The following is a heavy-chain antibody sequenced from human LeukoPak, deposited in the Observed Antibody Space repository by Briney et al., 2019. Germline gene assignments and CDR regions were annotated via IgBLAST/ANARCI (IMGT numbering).Heavy chain of an antibody. Sequence: GSLRLSCAASGFTVSGTYMSWVRQAAGKGWEWVSTIFDAGRTTYADSVKGRVTISRDNYKNTLLLQMNRLRADDTAVYYCAGATKWLAHDFWGQGTLVTVSS. CDR2: IFDAGRT. CDR1: GFTVSGTY. CDR3: AGATKWLAHDF. D-gene: IGHD6-19*01. V-gene: IGHV3-53*01. J-gene: IGHJ4*02.